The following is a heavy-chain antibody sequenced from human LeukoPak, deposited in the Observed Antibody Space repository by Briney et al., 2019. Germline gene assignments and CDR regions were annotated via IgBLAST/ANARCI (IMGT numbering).Heavy chain of an antibody. Sequence: ASVKVSCKVSGYTLTELSMHWVRQAPGKGLEWMGGFDPEDGETIYAQKFQGRVTMTKDTSTDTAYMELSSLRSEDTAVYYCATEPIGSNADYWGQGTLVTVSS. J-gene: IGHJ4*02. D-gene: IGHD3-16*01. CDR3: ATEPIGSNADY. V-gene: IGHV1-24*01. CDR2: FDPEDGET. CDR1: GYTLTELS.